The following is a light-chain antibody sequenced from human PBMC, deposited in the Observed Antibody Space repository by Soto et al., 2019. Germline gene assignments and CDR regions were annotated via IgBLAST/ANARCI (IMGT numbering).Light chain of an antibody. J-gene: IGLJ1*01. CDR1: SGDRASYNR. V-gene: IGLV2-18*01. CDR2: EVS. CDR3: SVYTTATTYV. Sequence: QSVLTPPPCVSGSAGQSVSICCTGASGDRASYNRVSWYQLPPATGPKPAIYEVSNRPAAIPDRFSGSKSGNTASLTISGLQAEDEAEYYCSVYTTATTYVVGTATKVTVL.